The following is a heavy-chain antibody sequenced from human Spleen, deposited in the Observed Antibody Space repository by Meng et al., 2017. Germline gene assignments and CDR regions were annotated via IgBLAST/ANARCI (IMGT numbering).Heavy chain of an antibody. D-gene: IGHD3-3*01. CDR3: ARDLPYYDLWSGLRSYFDY. CDR1: VYTFTCYG. CDR2: ISAYNGNT. J-gene: IGHJ4*02. Sequence: ASVKVSLMASVYTFTCYGISWLRQAPGQGLDWMGWISAYNGNTNYAQKLQGRVTMTTDTSTSTAYMKLRSLRSDDTAVYYCARDLPYYDLWSGLRSYFDYWGQGTLVTVSS. V-gene: IGHV1-18*01.